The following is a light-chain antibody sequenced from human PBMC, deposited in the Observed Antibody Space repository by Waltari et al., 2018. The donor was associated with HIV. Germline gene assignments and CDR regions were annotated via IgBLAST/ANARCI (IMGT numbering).Light chain of an antibody. CDR2: NVN. CDR3: CSYTSSGPRYVL. Sequence: QSALTQPASVSGSLGQSITISCTGTSGDVGGYNFVFWYQQHPGKAPKLINYNVNSRPSGVSIRFSGSRSANTASLTISGLQAEDEADYCCCSYTSSGPRYVLFGGGTRLTVL. CDR1: SGDVGGYNF. J-gene: IGLJ2*01. V-gene: IGLV2-14*03.